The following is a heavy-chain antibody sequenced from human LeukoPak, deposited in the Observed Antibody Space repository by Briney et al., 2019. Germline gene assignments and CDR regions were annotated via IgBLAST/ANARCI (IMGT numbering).Heavy chain of an antibody. CDR2: ISGYSGNA. CDR1: GYTFTNYG. J-gene: IGHJ4*02. CDR3: ARDGLGVARTFDY. Sequence: GASVKVSCKASGYTFTNYGITWVRQAPGQGLEWMGWISGYSGNANYAQKLQGRVTMTTDTFTSTAYMELRSLRSDDTAVYYCARDGLGVARTFDYWGQGTLVTVSS. D-gene: IGHD6-19*01. V-gene: IGHV1-18*01.